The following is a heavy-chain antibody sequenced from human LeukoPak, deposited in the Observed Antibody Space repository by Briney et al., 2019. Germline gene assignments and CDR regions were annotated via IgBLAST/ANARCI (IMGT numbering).Heavy chain of an antibody. CDR3: VRQYYDFWSGRPEYFDY. Sequence: ASVKVSCKASGYTFTSYDINWVRQATGQGLEWMGWMNPNSGNTGYAQKFQGRVTMTRNTSISTAYMELRSLRSDDTAVYYCVRQYYDFWSGRPEYFDYWGQGTLVTVSS. V-gene: IGHV1-8*01. CDR1: GYTFTSYD. CDR2: MNPNSGNT. J-gene: IGHJ4*02. D-gene: IGHD3-3*01.